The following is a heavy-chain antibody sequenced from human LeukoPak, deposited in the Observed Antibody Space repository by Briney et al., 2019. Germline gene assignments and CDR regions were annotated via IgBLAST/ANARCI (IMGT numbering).Heavy chain of an antibody. CDR2: ISAYNGAT. V-gene: IGHV1-18*01. D-gene: IGHD3-16*01. CDR1: GYTFTNYG. J-gene: IGHJ4*02. CDR3: ARDKFDYLWGMFGY. Sequence: ASVKVSCKASGYTFTNYGSTWVRQAPGQGLEWMGWISAYNGATNYQQRFQGRVTVTIDTSTNTTYLELRSLRLDDTAVYYCARDKFDYLWGMFGYWGQGTLVAVSS.